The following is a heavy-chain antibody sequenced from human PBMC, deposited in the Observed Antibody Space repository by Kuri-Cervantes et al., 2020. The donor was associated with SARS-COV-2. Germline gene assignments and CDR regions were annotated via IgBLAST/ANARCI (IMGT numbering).Heavy chain of an antibody. J-gene: IGHJ4*02. V-gene: IGHV4-39*07. CDR2: IYHSGST. D-gene: IGHD1-26*01. CDR1: GGSISSSSYY. CDR3: ARVESGSYYAFDY. Sequence: GSLRLSCTVSGGSISSSSYYWGWIRQPPGKGLEWIGSIYHSGSTYYNPSLKSRVTISVDTSKNQFSLKLSSVTAADTAVYYCARVESGSYYAFDYWGQGTLVTVSS.